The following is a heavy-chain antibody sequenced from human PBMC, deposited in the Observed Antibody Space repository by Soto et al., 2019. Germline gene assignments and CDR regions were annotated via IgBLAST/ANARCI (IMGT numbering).Heavy chain of an antibody. CDR2: IIPIFGTA. V-gene: IGHV1-69*12. CDR3: ARHPGGRGYDYGMDV. D-gene: IGHD2-15*01. J-gene: IGHJ6*02. CDR1: GGPVSSYA. Sequence: QVQRVQSGAEVKKPGSSVKVSCKASGGPVSSYAISWVRQAPGQGLEGMGGIIPIFGTANYAQKFQGRVTITADESTSTAYMELSSLRSEDTAVYYCARHPGGRGYDYGMDVWGQGTTVTVSS.